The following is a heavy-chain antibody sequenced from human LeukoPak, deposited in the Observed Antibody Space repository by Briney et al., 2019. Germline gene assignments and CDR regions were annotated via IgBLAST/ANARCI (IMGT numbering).Heavy chain of an antibody. CDR1: GGSISSYY. D-gene: IGHD3-22*01. J-gene: IGHJ4*02. CDR3: ARARAYYDSSGYYHPIVYFDY. V-gene: IGHV4-4*07. CDR2: IYTSGST. Sequence: PSETLSLTCTVSGGSISSYYWSWIRQPAGKGLEWIGRIYTSGSTNYNPSLKSRVTMSVDTSKNQFSLKLSSVTAADTAVYYCARARAYYDSSGYYHPIVYFDYWGQGTLVTVSS.